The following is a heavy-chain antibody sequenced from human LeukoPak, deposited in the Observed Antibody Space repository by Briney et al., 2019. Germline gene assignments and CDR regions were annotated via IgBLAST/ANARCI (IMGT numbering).Heavy chain of an antibody. D-gene: IGHD4-23*01. CDR2: IYYTGST. J-gene: IGHJ6*03. V-gene: IGHV4-39*01. Sequence: PSETLSLTCTVSGASMSTYYWGWIRQPPGKGLEWIGSIYYTGSTYYNPSLKSRVTISVDTSKNQFSLKLSSVTAADTAVYYCARLHYGGNYGYYYYYMDVWGKGTTVTISS. CDR1: GASMSTYY. CDR3: ARLHYGGNYGYYYYYMDV.